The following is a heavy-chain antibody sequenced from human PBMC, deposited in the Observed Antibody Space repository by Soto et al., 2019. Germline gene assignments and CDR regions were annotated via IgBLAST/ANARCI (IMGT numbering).Heavy chain of an antibody. D-gene: IGHD5-18*01. CDR2: ISAYNGNT. V-gene: IGHV1-18*01. CDR3: ARRGYSYGHNPFDY. Sequence: ASVKVSCKASGYTFTSYGISWVRQAPGQGLEWMGWISAYNGNTNYAQKLQGRVTMTTDTSTSTAYMELRSLRSDATAVYYCARRGYSYGHNPFDYWGQGTLVTVSS. J-gene: IGHJ4*02. CDR1: GYTFTSYG.